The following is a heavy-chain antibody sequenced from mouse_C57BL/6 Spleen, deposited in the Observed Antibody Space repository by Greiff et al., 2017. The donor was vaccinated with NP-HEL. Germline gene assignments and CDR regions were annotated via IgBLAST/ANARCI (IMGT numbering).Heavy chain of an antibody. CDR2: IYPGSGST. Sequence: VQLQQPGAELVKPGASVKMSCKASGYTFTSYWITWVKQRPGQGLEWIGDIYPGSGSTNYNEKFKSTATLTVDTSSSTAYMQLSSLTSEDSAFYYCARVSSGYVYYYAMDYWGQGTSGTVSS. J-gene: IGHJ4*01. V-gene: IGHV1-55*01. CDR1: GYTFTSYW. D-gene: IGHD3-2*02. CDR3: ARVSSGYVYYYAMDY.